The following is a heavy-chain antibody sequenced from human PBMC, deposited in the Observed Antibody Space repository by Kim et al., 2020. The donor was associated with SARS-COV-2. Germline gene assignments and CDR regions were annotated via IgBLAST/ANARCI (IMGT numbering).Heavy chain of an antibody. Sequence: GGSLRLSCAASGFTFSSYSMNWVRQAPGKGLEWVSYISSSSSTIYYADSVKGRFTISRDNAKNSLYLQMNSLRDENTAVYYCAREAVAVPSYYGMDVWGQGTTIPVSS. CDR2: ISSSSSTI. D-gene: IGHD6-19*01. CDR3: AREAVAVPSYYGMDV. J-gene: IGHJ6*02. V-gene: IGHV3-48*02. CDR1: GFTFSSYS.